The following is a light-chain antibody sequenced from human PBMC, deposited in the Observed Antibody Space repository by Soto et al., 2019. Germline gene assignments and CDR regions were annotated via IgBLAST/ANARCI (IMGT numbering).Light chain of an antibody. CDR2: VGTGGIEG. J-gene: IGLJ2*01. V-gene: IGLV9-49*01. CDR1: SGYSYDR. CDR3: GTDHGSGSDFVWL. Sequence: QSVLTQPPSASASLGASVTLTCTLSSGYSYDRVDWYQQRPGKGPRFVMRVGTGGIEGSKGDGIPDRFSVLGSGLNRYLTIKNIREEDESDYYCGTDHGSGSDFVWLFCGGTKLTVL.